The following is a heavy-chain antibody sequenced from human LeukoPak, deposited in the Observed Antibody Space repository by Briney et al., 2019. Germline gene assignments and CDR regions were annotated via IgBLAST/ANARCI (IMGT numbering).Heavy chain of an antibody. CDR1: GFTFSDYY. V-gene: IGHV3-11*01. J-gene: IGHJ4*02. Sequence: KPGGSLRLSCAASGFTFSDYYMSSIRQALGNGLEWVSYISSSGSTIYYADSVKGRFTISRDNAKNSLYLQMNSLRAEDTAVYYCARDRVTMVRGVISHWGQGTLVTVFS. CDR3: ARDRVTMVRGVISH. D-gene: IGHD3-10*01. CDR2: ISSSGSTI.